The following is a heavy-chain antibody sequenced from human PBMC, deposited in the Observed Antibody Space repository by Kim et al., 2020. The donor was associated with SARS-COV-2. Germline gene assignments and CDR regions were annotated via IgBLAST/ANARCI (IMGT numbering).Heavy chain of an antibody. CDR3: ARIVPTNRGWVLEE. J-gene: IGHJ4*02. D-gene: IGHD1-26*01. CDR2: IYYTGAT. V-gene: IGHV4-59*01. Sequence: SETLSLTCTVSDGSINNYYWSWIRQPPGKGLEWIGYIYYTGATNYNASLKSRVTVAVDKSKNQFSLKLTSVTAADTAWDYCARIVPTNRGWVLEEWGQR. CDR1: DGSINNYY.